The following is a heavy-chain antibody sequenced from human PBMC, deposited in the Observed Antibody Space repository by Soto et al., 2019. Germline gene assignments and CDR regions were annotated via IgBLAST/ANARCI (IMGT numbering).Heavy chain of an antibody. V-gene: IGHV4-59*08. CDR2: IYYSGST. Sequence: PETLSLTCTVSGGSISSYYWSWIRQPPGKGLEWIGYIYYSGSTNYNPSLKSRVTISVDTSKNQFSLTLSSVTAADTAVYFCAGQTFTIDEASFGRSNWFETWAPGPLVT. D-gene: IGHD3-3*01. CDR1: GGSISSYY. CDR3: AGQTFTIDEASFGRSNWFET. J-gene: IGHJ5*02.